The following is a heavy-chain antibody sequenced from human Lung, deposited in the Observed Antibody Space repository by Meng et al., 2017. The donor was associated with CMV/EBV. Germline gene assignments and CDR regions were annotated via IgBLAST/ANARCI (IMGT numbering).Heavy chain of an antibody. V-gene: IGHV4-4*07. CDR3: ARAEADTGNFDY. J-gene: IGHJ4*02. CDR1: GGSLSSYY. Sequence: QGRRQGSGPGLVKPSETLSLAGTVSGGSLSSYYWSWIRQSAGKGLEWIGRIYTSGTTIYNPSLKSRLTLSLDTSKNQFSLKLNSVTAADTAVYYCARAEADTGNFDYWGQGTLVTVSS. CDR2: IYTSGTT. D-gene: IGHD6-19*01.